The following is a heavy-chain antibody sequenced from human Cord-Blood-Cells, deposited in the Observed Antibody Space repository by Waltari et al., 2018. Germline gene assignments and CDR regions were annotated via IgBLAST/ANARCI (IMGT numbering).Heavy chain of an antibody. Sequence: QVQLQESGPGLVKPSGTLSLTCAVSGGSISSSNWWSWVRQPPGKGLEWIGEIYHSGSTNDNPALKSRVTISVDKSKNQFSLKLSSVTAADTAVYYCARGSVYSSSSFIFDYWGQGTLVTVSS. V-gene: IGHV4-4*02. D-gene: IGHD6-6*01. CDR2: IYHSGST. J-gene: IGHJ4*02. CDR1: GGSISSSNW. CDR3: ARGSVYSSSSFIFDY.